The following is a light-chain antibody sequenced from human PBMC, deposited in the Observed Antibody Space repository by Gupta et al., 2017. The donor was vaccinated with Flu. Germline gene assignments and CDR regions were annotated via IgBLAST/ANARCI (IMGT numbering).Light chain of an antibody. CDR3: MQGAHWPWA. Sequence: ISCRSSQGLVYSDENTYLHWFQQRPGQSPRRLIHQVSYRDSGVPDRFSGSGSGTNFTLKISRVDAEDVGVYYCMQGAHWPWAFGQGTKVEIK. V-gene: IGKV2-30*01. CDR2: QVS. CDR1: QGLVYSDENTY. J-gene: IGKJ1*01.